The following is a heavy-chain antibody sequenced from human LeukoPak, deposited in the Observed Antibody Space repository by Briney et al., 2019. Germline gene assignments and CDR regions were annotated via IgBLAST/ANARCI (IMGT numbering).Heavy chain of an antibody. Sequence: SETLCLTCTVSGGSISSSSYYWGWIRQPPGKGLEWIGSIYYSGSTYYNPSLKSRVTISVDTSKNQFSLKLSSVTAADTAVYYCADFWSGYLDYWGQGTLVTVSS. D-gene: IGHD3-3*01. CDR1: GGSISSSSYY. J-gene: IGHJ4*02. V-gene: IGHV4-39*01. CDR3: ADFWSGYLDY. CDR2: IYYSGST.